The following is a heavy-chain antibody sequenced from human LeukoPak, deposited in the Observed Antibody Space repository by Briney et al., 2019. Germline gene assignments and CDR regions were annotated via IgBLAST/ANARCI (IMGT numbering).Heavy chain of an antibody. CDR3: AKGRYSNGLFDY. CDR2: IINSGENI. CDR1: GFTLSNYA. J-gene: IGHJ4*02. Sequence: QPGGSLRLSCAASGFTLSNYATSWVRPAPGKGLEWASAIINSGENIYYADSVKGRFTISRDISKNPLYLQLNSRRAEDTAVYYCAKGRYSNGLFDYWGQGTLVTVSS. V-gene: IGHV3-23*01. D-gene: IGHD6-19*01.